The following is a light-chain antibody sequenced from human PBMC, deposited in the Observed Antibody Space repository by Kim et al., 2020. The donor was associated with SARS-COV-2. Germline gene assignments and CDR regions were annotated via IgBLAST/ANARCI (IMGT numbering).Light chain of an antibody. J-gene: IGKJ2*01. CDR3: QQYYSAPQT. V-gene: IGKV4-1*01. Sequence: RATINCKSSQLVLSRSNHKNYLAWYQQRPGQPPRLLIYWASTRESGVPDRFSGSGSGTDFTLTISSLQAEDVAVYYCQQYYSAPQTFGQGTKLEI. CDR2: WAS. CDR1: QLVLSRSNHKNY.